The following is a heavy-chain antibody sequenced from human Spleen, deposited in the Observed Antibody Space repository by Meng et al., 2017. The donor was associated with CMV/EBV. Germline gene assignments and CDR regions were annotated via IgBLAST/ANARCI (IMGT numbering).Heavy chain of an antibody. CDR3: ARASREYSSSLRRSGWSHFDY. D-gene: IGHD6-6*01. CDR2: INPNSGGT. CDR1: GYTFNGYY. Sequence: ASVKVSCKASGYTFNGYYIHWVRQAPGLRLEWMGWINPNSGGTNYAQKFQGRVTMTRDTSISTAHMELSRLRSDDTAVYYCARASREYSSSLRRSGWSHFDYWGQGTLVTVSS. J-gene: IGHJ4*02. V-gene: IGHV1-2*02.